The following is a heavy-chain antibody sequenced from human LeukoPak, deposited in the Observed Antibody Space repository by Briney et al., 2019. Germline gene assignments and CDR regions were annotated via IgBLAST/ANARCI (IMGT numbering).Heavy chain of an antibody. Sequence: PSETLSLTCTVSGGSISTYHWNWIRKSPEKGLEWIGYMQSTGNSNYNPSLKSRVTMSVDMSRNQIVLNLSSVTAADTAMYFCARDKQHSYGRYFDHWGQGTLVTVSS. CDR1: GGSISTYH. CDR2: MQSTGNS. CDR3: ARDKQHSYGRYFDH. V-gene: IGHV4-59*01. J-gene: IGHJ4*02. D-gene: IGHD5-18*01.